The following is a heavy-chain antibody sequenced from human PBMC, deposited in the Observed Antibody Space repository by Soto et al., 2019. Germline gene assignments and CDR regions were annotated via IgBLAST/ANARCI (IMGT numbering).Heavy chain of an antibody. V-gene: IGHV1-58*01. CDR2: IVVGSGNT. Sequence: SVKVSCKASGFTFTSSAVQWVRQARGQRLEWIGWIVVGSGNTNYAQKFQERVTITRDMSTSTAYMELSSLRSEDTAVYYCARSSSSWGYYYGMDVWGQGTTVTVSS. CDR3: ARSSSSWGYYYGMDV. CDR1: GFTFTSSA. D-gene: IGHD6-13*01. J-gene: IGHJ6*02.